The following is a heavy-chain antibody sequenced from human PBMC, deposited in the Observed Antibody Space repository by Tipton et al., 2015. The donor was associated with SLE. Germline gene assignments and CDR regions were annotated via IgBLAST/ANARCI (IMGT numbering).Heavy chain of an antibody. CDR3: ARDSSGMGYYWFDP. D-gene: IGHD3-10*01. V-gene: IGHV4-59*01. CDR1: GGSITDYS. J-gene: IGHJ5*02. CDR2: IYYSGTT. Sequence: TLSLTCSVSGGSITDYSWSWIRQPPGKGLEWIGYIYYSGTTKYNPSLKSRVTISVDSSNNQFSLRLSSVTAADTAIYYCARDSSGMGYYWFDPWGQGTLVTVSS.